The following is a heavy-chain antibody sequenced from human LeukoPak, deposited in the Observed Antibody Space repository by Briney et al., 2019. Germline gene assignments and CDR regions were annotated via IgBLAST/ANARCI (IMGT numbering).Heavy chain of an antibody. CDR1: GYTLTGYG. Sequence: GASVKVSCKASGYTLTGYGISWVRQAPGQGLEWMGWISGYNGNTNSVQKLQGRVTMTTDISTTTAYMELRSLRSDDTAVYYCARDFGGDSGVLDYWGQGTLVTVSS. CDR2: ISGYNGNT. J-gene: IGHJ4*02. CDR3: ARDFGGDSGVLDY. V-gene: IGHV1-18*01. D-gene: IGHD4-23*01.